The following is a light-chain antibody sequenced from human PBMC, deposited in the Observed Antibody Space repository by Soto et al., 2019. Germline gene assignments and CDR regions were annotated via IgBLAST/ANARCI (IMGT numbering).Light chain of an antibody. J-gene: IGLJ1*01. CDR3: QSSDISLSGVYV. CDR2: GNS. Sequence: QSVLTQPPSVSGAPGQRVTIYCTGNSSNIGAGYDVHWYQQLPGTAPKLVIFGNSKRPSGVPDRFSGSKSGTSASLAITGLQAEDEAEYYCQSSDISLSGVYVFGTGTKLTVL. CDR1: SSNIGAGYD. V-gene: IGLV1-40*01.